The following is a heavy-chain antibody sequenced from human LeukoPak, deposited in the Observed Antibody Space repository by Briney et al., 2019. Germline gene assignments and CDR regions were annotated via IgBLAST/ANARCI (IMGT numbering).Heavy chain of an antibody. Sequence: GGSLRLSCAASGFTFSSYSMNWVRQAPGKGLEWVSSISSSSSYIYYADSVKGRFTISRDNVKNSLYLQMNSLRAEDTAVYYCASVPEGDGYDNWGQGTLVTVSS. J-gene: IGHJ4*02. D-gene: IGHD5-24*01. CDR2: ISSSSSYI. CDR1: GFTFSSYS. CDR3: ASVPEGDGYDN. V-gene: IGHV3-21*01.